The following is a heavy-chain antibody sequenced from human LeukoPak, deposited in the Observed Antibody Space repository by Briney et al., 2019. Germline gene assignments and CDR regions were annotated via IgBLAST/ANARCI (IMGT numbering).Heavy chain of an antibody. J-gene: IGHJ6*02. CDR3: ARHGRSWYGMDV. V-gene: IGHV4-34*01. CDR2: INHSGST. Sequence: SETLSLTCAVYGGSFSGYYWSWIRQPPGKGLEWIGEINHSGSTDSNPSLKSRVTISVDTSKNQFSLKLSSVTAADTAVYYCARHGRSWYGMDVWGQGTTVTVSS. D-gene: IGHD6-13*01. CDR1: GGSFSGYY.